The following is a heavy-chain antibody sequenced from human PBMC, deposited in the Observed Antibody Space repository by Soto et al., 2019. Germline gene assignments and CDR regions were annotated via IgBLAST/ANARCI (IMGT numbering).Heavy chain of an antibody. J-gene: IGHJ6*02. Sequence: SETLSLTCAVSGYSISSSNWWGWIRQPPGKGLEWIGYIYYSGTTYYNPSLKSRVTMSVDTSKNQFSLKLSSVTAADTAVYYCAREGVSSSWYYYYGMDVWGQGTTVTVSS. CDR3: AREGVSSSWYYYYGMDV. CDR2: IYYSGTT. V-gene: IGHV4-28*03. CDR1: GYSISSSNW. D-gene: IGHD6-13*01.